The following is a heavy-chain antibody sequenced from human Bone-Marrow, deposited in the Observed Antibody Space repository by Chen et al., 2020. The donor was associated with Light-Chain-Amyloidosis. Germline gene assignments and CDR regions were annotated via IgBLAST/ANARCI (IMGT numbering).Heavy chain of an antibody. V-gene: IGHV3-7*01. J-gene: IGHJ5*02. CDR1: GFSFRSYW. CDR2: MKEDGSEK. CDR3: AGDRGWFDP. Sequence: GPVVEVGGGLVQPGGVRGLSWGAPGFSFRSYWMTWGRQVSGKGLEWVAKMKEDGSEKYYVDSVKGRFTISRDNAKNSLYLQMNNLRVEDTAVYYCAGDRGWFDPWGQGTLVTVSS.